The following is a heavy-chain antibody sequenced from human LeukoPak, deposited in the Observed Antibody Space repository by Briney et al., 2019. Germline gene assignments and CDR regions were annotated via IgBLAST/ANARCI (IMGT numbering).Heavy chain of an antibody. Sequence: GGSLRLSCAASRFTLSSYSMNSVRQAPGKRLEWVSSISSSSSYIYYADPVKGRFTISRDKAQNSLYLQMSSLGAEDTAVYDCARERRSVVITADAFDIWGQGTMVTVSS. CDR3: ARERRSVVITADAFDI. J-gene: IGHJ3*02. CDR1: RFTLSSYS. CDR2: ISSSSSYI. V-gene: IGHV3-21*01. D-gene: IGHD3-22*01.